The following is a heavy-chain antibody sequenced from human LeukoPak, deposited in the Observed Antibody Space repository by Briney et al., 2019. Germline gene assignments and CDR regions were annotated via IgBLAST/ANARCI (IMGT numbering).Heavy chain of an antibody. CDR2: IYYGGTT. V-gene: IGHV4-59*08. CDR3: ARHGGTLDYFDS. D-gene: IGHD1-26*01. CDR1: NDSISTYY. Sequence: PSETLSLTCSVSNDSISTYYWSWLRQSPGKGLEWIGYIYYGGTTSYNPSLKRRVTISVDSPKNHFSLRLTSLTAADTALYYCARHGGTLDYFDSWGPGSLVIVSS. J-gene: IGHJ4*02.